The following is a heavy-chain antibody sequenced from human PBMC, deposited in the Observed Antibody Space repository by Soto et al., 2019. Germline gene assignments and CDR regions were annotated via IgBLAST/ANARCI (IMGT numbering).Heavy chain of an antibody. Sequence: PSETLSLTCTVSGGSISSSSYYWGWIRQPPGKGLEWIGSIYYSGSTYYNPSLKSRVTISVDTSKNQFSLKLSSVTAADTAVYYCASGNRGTYYDFWSGYYASHYYYYGMDVWGQGTTVTVSS. V-gene: IGHV4-39*07. CDR3: ASGNRGTYYDFWSGYYASHYYYYGMDV. D-gene: IGHD3-3*01. J-gene: IGHJ6*02. CDR1: GGSISSSSYY. CDR2: IYYSGST.